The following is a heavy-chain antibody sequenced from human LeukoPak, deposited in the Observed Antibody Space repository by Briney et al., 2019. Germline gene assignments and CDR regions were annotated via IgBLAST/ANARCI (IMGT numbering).Heavy chain of an antibody. J-gene: IGHJ5*02. Sequence: SGPALVKPTQTLTLTCTFSGFSLSTSGMCVSWIRQPPGKALEWLARIDWDDDKYYSTSLKTRLTISKDTSKNQVVFTMTNMDPVDTATYYCARMDVTYYDFWSGYPIPPAWGQGTLATVSS. V-gene: IGHV2-70*11. D-gene: IGHD3-3*01. CDR1: GFSLSTSGMC. CDR3: ARMDVTYYDFWSGYPIPPA. CDR2: IDWDDDK.